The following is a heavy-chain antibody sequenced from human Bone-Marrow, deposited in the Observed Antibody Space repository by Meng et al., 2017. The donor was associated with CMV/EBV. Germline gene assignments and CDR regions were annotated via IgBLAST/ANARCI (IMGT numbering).Heavy chain of an antibody. CDR2: IRKNGYGGTT. V-gene: IGHV3-49*04. J-gene: IGHJ6*02. D-gene: IGHD2-2*01. CDR3: TRGGTSAMRDGMDV. Sequence: GGSLRLSCTASGFIFGDYLMGWVRQAPGKGPGWAGVIRKNGYGGTTEYAASVKGRFTIPRDDSKSIAYLQMNSLKIEDTAVYYCTRGGTSAMRDGMDVWGQGTTVTVSS. CDR1: GFIFGDYL.